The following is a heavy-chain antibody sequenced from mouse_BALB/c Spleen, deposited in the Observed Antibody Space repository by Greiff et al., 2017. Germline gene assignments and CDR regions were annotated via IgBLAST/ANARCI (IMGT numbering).Heavy chain of an antibody. CDR2: ISSGGSYT. J-gene: IGHJ3*01. D-gene: IGHD2-4*01. Sequence: EVHLVESGGGLVKPGGSLKLSCAASGFTFSSYAMSWVRQTPEKRLEWVATISSGGSYTYYPDSVKGRFTISRDNAKNTLYLQMSSLRSEDTAMYYCARRGITTAWFAYWGQGTLVTVSA. CDR3: ARRGITTAWFAY. CDR1: GFTFSSYA. V-gene: IGHV5-9-3*01.